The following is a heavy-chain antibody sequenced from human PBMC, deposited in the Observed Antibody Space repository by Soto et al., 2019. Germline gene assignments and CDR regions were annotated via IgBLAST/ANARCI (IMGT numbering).Heavy chain of an antibody. CDR2: MHHSGGT. CDR1: GGYITNYF. Sequence: QVQLQESGPGLVQPSETLSLICIGSGGYITNYFWSWIRQSPGKSLEWIGHMHHSGGTYYNPSLTSRFTLSFVTAKNQFSLKLTAVTAADTAVYYCATFESYGYLDYWGQGTLVTVSS. D-gene: IGHD4-17*01. V-gene: IGHV4-59*08. J-gene: IGHJ4*02. CDR3: ATFESYGYLDY.